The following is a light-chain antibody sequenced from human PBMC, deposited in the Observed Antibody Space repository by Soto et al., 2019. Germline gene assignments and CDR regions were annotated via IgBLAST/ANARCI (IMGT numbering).Light chain of an antibody. V-gene: IGKV3-20*01. CDR1: QNINSNY. Sequence: EIVLTQSPGTLSLSPGERATLSCRASQNINSNYLAWYQQKPGQSPRVLMYGASSRAPSIPDRFSGSASETDFTLNISTLEPEDFAVYYCQQYDSSPRTFGQGTKVEIK. CDR2: GAS. J-gene: IGKJ1*01. CDR3: QQYDSSPRT.